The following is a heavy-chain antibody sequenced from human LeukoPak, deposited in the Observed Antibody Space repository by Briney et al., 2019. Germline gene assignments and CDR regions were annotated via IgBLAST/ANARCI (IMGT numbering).Heavy chain of an antibody. D-gene: IGHD3-10*01. V-gene: IGHV3-23*01. J-gene: IGHJ4*02. CDR1: GFTFSSYA. Sequence: SGGSLRLSCAASGFTFSSYAMSWVRQAPGKWLEWVSAISGSGGSTYYADSVKGRFTISRDNYKNKLYLPMNSLSAEDTAVYYCAKNPPRSGYYYGSGSYYIDYWGQGTLVTVSS. CDR3: AKNPPRSGYYYGSGSYYIDY. CDR2: ISGSGGST.